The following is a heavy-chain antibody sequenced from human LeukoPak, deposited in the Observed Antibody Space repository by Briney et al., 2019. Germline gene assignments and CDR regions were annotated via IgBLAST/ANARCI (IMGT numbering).Heavy chain of an antibody. V-gene: IGHV3-23*01. CDR1: GFTFSGYA. CDR2: ISGSGGST. J-gene: IGHJ4*02. D-gene: IGHD3-10*01. Sequence: GGSLRLSCAASGFTFSGYAMSWVRQAPGKGLEWVSAISGSGGSTYYVDSVKGRFTISRDNSKNTLYLQMNSLRAEDTAVYYCARAITMVRGVITYYFDYWGQGTLVTVSS. CDR3: ARAITMVRGVITYYFDY.